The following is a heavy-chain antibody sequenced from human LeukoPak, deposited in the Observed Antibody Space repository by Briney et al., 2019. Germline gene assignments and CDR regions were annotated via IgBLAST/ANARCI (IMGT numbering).Heavy chain of an antibody. CDR3: ARVSFYDSSGYYPPDY. CDR2: IWYDGSNK. Sequence: GGSLRLSCAASGFTFTSYGMHWVRQAPGKGLEWVAVIWYDGSNKYYADSVKGRFTIFRDNSKNTLYLQMNSLRAEDTAVYYCARVSFYDSSGYYPPDYWGQGTLVTVSS. V-gene: IGHV3-33*01. CDR1: GFTFTSYG. D-gene: IGHD3-22*01. J-gene: IGHJ4*02.